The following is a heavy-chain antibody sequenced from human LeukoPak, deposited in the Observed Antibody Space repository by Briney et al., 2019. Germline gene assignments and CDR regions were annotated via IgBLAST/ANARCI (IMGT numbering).Heavy chain of an antibody. Sequence: SVKVSCKASGGTFSSYAISWARQAPGQGLEWMGGIIPIFGTANYAQKFQGRVTITADESTSTAYVELSSLRSEDTAVYYCARVDGYSGYEEYFDYWGQGTLVTVSS. CDR1: GGTFSSYA. CDR3: ARVDGYSGYEEYFDY. CDR2: IIPIFGTA. V-gene: IGHV1-69*01. D-gene: IGHD5-12*01. J-gene: IGHJ4*02.